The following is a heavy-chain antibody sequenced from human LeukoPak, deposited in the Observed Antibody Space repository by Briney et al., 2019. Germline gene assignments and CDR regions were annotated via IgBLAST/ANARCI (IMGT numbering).Heavy chain of an antibody. Sequence: GESLKISCKGSGYSFTSYWIGWVRQMPGKGLEWMGIIYPGDSDTRYSPSFQGQVTISADKSISTAYLQWSSLKASYTAMYYCASSAIFGVVIYDAFDIWGQGTMVTVSS. CDR1: GYSFTSYW. V-gene: IGHV5-51*01. J-gene: IGHJ3*02. D-gene: IGHD3-3*01. CDR3: ASSAIFGVVIYDAFDI. CDR2: IYPGDSDT.